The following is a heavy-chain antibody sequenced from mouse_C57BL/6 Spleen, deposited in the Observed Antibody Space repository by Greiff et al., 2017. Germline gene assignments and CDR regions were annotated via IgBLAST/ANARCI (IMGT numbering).Heavy chain of an antibody. V-gene: IGHV1-50*01. D-gene: IGHD1-1*01. J-gene: IGHJ2*01. CDR1: GYTFTSYW. CDR3: ARSRVIHGSTQFDY. CDR2: IDPSDSYT. Sequence: QVQLQQPGAELVKPGASVKLSCKASGYTFTSYWMQWVKQRPGQGLEWIGEIDPSDSYTNYNQKFKGKAQLTVDTSSSTAYMQLSSLTSEDSAVYYCARSRVIHGSTQFDYWGQGTTLTVSS.